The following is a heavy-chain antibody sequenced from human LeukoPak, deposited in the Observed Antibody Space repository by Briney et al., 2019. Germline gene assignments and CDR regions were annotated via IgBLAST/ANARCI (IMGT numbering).Heavy chain of an antibody. V-gene: IGHV1-24*01. Sequence: ASVKVSCKVSGYTLTELSMHWVRQAPGKGLEWMGGFDPEDGETIYAQKFQGRVTMTEDTSTDTAYMELSSLRSEDTAVYYCATVLRLRYYYGPGRWYWFDPWGQGTLVTVSS. J-gene: IGHJ5*02. D-gene: IGHD3-10*01. CDR2: FDPEDGET. CDR3: ATVLRLRYYYGPGRWYWFDP. CDR1: GYTLTELS.